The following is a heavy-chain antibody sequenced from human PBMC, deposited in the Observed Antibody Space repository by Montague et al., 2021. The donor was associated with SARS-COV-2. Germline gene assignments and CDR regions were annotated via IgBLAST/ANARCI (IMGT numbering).Heavy chain of an antibody. V-gene: IGHV4-34*01. CDR1: GGSFSNYY. CDR3: ARGGTVTTFFAPKRTRRYNWFDP. Sequence: SETLSLTCAVYGGSFSNYYWSWIRQPPGKGLEWIGEINHSGSTXXXLSXXXRVTISVDTSKNQFSLKLSSVTAADTAVYYCARGGTVTTFFAPKRTRRYNWFDPWGQGALVTVSS. J-gene: IGHJ5*02. D-gene: IGHD4-17*01. CDR2: INHSGST.